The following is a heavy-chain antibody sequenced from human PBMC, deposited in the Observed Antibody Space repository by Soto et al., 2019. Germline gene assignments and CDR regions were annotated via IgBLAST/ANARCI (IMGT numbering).Heavy chain of an antibody. V-gene: IGHV4-59*01. D-gene: IGHD6-19*01. CDR3: ASYSTGDNWFDP. CDR2: VYYSGST. CDR1: SGSISSDY. Sequence: SETLSLTCTVSSGSISSDYWSWIRQPPGKGLEWIGYVYYSGSTNYNPSFKSRVTISIDTPKNQFSLKLTSVTAADTAVYYCASYSTGDNWFDPWGHGTLVTVSS. J-gene: IGHJ5*02.